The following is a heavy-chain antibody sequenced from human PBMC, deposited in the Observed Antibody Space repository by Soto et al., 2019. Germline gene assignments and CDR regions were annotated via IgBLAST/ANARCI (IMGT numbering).Heavy chain of an antibody. CDR1: GFGFSFSNYY. CDR2: ISSSGHRT. CDR3: ANNNRDLYDYIWGSYRFDY. D-gene: IGHD3-16*02. Sequence: GGSLRLSCAASGFGFSFSNYYMNWIRQAPGKGLEWVSAISSSGHRTFYADSVKGRFTISRDNCKNTLYLQMNSLRAEDTAVYYCANNNRDLYDYIWGSYRFDYWGQGTLVTVSS. J-gene: IGHJ4*02. V-gene: IGHV3-23*01.